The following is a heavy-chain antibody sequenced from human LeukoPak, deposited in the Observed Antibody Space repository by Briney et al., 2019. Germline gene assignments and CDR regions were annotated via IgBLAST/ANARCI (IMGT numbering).Heavy chain of an antibody. V-gene: IGHV4-59*01. J-gene: IGHJ5*02. CDR1: GGSISSYY. CDR3: ARGLAPFDP. Sequence: MPSETLSLTCTVSGGSISSYYWSWIRQPPGKGLEWIGYIYYSGSTNYNPSLKSRVTISVDTSKNQFSLRVTSVTAADTAVYYCARGLAPFDPWRQGTLVTVSS. CDR2: IYYSGST.